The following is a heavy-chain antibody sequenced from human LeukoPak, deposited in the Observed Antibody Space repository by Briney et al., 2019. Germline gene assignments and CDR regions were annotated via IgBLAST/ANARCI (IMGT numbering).Heavy chain of an antibody. D-gene: IGHD6-13*01. Sequence: TGGSLRLSCAASGFTFSSYWMHWVRQAPGKGLVWVSRINSDGKTTNYADSVKGRFTISRDNSKNTVYLQMNSLRAEDTAVYYCARVAARSSSLGLLDYWGQGTLVTVSS. J-gene: IGHJ4*02. V-gene: IGHV3-74*01. CDR2: INSDGKTT. CDR3: ARVAARSSSLGLLDY. CDR1: GFTFSSYW.